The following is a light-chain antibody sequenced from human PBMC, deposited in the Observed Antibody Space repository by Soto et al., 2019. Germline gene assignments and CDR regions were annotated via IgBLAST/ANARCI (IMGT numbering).Light chain of an antibody. J-gene: IGKJ1*01. CDR1: QSVSSSF. V-gene: IGKV3-20*01. CDR3: QQYGSSPRT. Sequence: EIVLTQSPGTLSLSPGERATLSCRARQSVSSSFLAWYQHKPCQAPRLLIFGACSRATGIPDRFSGSGSGTDFTLTISRLEPEDFAVYYCQQYGSSPRTFGQGTKVEIK. CDR2: GAC.